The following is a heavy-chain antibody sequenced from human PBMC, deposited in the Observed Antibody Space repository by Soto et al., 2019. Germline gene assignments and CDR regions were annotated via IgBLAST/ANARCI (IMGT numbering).Heavy chain of an antibody. J-gene: IGHJ4*02. V-gene: IGHV3-73*01. D-gene: IGHD6-13*01. Sequence: PGGSLRLSCAASGFTFSGSAMHWVRQASGKGLEWVGRIRSKANSYATAYAASVKGRFTISRDDSKNTAYLQMNSLKTEDTAVYYCTRHVTTAAAGPFFDYWGQGTLVTVSS. CDR2: IRSKANSYAT. CDR1: GFTFSGSA. CDR3: TRHVTTAAAGPFFDY.